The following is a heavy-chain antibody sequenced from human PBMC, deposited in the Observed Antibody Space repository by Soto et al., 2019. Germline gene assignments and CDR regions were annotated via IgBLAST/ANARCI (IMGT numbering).Heavy chain of an antibody. CDR2: INPNSGGT. D-gene: IGHD3-22*01. V-gene: IGHV1-2*02. CDR3: ARVYYYDSSGPNDAFDI. CDR1: GYTFTGYY. J-gene: IGHJ3*02. Sequence: ASVKVSCKASGYTFTGYYMHWVRQAPGQGLEWMGWINPNSGGTNYAQKFQGRVTMTRDTSISTAYMELSSLRSDDTAVYYCARVYYYDSSGPNDAFDIWGQGTMVTVSS.